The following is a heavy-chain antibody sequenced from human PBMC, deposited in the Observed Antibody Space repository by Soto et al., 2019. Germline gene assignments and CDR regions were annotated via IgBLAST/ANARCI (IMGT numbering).Heavy chain of an antibody. V-gene: IGHV1-69*04. CDR2: IIPILGIA. J-gene: IGHJ6*02. CDR1: GGTFSSYT. D-gene: IGHD2-15*01. Sequence: SVKVSCKASGGTFSSYTISWVRQAPGQGHERMGRIIPILGIANYAQKFQGRVTITADKSTSTAYMELSSLRSEDTAVYYCARDLSMSGYCSGGSCYSGYYYYGMDVWGQGTTVTVSS. CDR3: ARDLSMSGYCSGGSCYSGYYYYGMDV.